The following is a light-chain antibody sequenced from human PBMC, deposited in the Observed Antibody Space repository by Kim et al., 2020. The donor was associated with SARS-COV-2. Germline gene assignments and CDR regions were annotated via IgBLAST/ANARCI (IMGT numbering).Light chain of an antibody. Sequence: SASVGDRVTITCRASHSISSWLAWYQQKAGKAPKVLIYKASTLESGVPSRFSGSGAGTEFTLTITSLQPDDFATYYCQQYSSYPYTFGQGTMLEIK. CDR2: KAS. J-gene: IGKJ2*01. V-gene: IGKV1-5*03. CDR1: HSISSW. CDR3: QQYSSYPYT.